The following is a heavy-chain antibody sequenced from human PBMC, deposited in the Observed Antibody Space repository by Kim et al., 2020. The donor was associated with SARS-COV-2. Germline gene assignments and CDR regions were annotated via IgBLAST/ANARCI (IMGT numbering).Heavy chain of an antibody. Sequence: ASEVSCKASGYALTIYGLSWVRQAPGQGLEWMGWVNPNNGNARYAQKFQGRVTMTTGTSTNTAYMELTSLRSDDTAVYYCARVSDSSSWYPFDYWGQGTL. CDR1: GYALTIYG. D-gene: IGHD6-13*01. CDR3: ARVSDSSSWYPFDY. J-gene: IGHJ4*02. CDR2: VNPNNGNA. V-gene: IGHV1-18*01.